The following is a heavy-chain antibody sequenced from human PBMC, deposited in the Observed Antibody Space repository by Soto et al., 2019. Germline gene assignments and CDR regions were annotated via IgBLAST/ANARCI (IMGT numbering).Heavy chain of an antibody. J-gene: IGHJ4*02. CDR1: GFTFSSYA. CDR3: VRVFDSSGYYRHFDC. D-gene: IGHD3-22*01. CDR2: ISSNGGST. V-gene: IGHV3-64D*06. Sequence: PGGSLRLSCSASGFTFSSYAMHWVRQAPGKGLEYVSAISSNGGSTYYADSVKGRFTISRDNSKNTLYLQMSSLRAEDTAVYYCVRVFDSSGYYRHFDCWGQGTVVTVSS.